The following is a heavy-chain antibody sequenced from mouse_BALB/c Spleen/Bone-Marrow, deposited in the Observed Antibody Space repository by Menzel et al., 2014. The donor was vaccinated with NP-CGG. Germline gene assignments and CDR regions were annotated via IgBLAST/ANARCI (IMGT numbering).Heavy chain of an antibody. V-gene: IGHV4-1*02. CDR3: ARRGFFGDIGF. CDR2: INPDSSTI. D-gene: IGHD2-14*01. Sequence: VKLVESGRGLVHRGGSLKLSCAASGFDFSRHWMRWVRPAPGKGLEWIGEINPDSSTINYTPSLKVKFIISRDNAKNARYLQMSKMRSADKALYYCARRGFFGDIGFWGQGTSGTIYS. J-gene: IGHJ4*01. CDR1: GFDFSRHW.